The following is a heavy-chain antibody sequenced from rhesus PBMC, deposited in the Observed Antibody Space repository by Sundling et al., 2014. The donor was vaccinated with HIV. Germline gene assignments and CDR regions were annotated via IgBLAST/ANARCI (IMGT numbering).Heavy chain of an antibody. D-gene: IGHD2-21*01. CDR3: ARHKGTGRLDV. CDR1: GASISSNY. Sequence: QVQLQESGPGLVKPSETLPLTCAVSGASISSNYWSWIRQAPGKGLEWIGRIYGSGGSTDYNPSLKSRVTISIDTSKNQFSLKLKSVTAADTAVYYCARHKGTGRLDVWGPGVLVTVSS. J-gene: IGHJ5-1*01. CDR2: IYGSGGST. V-gene: IGHV4S2*01.